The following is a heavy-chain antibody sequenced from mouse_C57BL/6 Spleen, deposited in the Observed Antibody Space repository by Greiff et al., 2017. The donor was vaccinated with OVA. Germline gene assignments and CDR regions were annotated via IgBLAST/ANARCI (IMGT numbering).Heavy chain of an antibody. CDR3: TRGTTVVARAMDY. CDR2: IYPGAGDT. J-gene: IGHJ4*01. Sequence: VQLQQSGPELVKPGASVKISCKASGYAFSSSWMNWVKQRPGKGLEWIGRIYPGAGDTNYNGKFKGKATLTADTSSSTAYMQLSSLTSEDSAVYFCTRGTTVVARAMDYWGQGTSVTVSS. V-gene: IGHV1-82*01. D-gene: IGHD1-1*01. CDR1: GYAFSSSW.